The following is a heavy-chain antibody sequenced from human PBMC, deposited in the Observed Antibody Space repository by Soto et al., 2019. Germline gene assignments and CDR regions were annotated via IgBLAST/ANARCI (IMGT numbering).Heavy chain of an antibody. J-gene: IGHJ6*02. CDR1: GFTFSSYD. D-gene: IGHD2-15*01. CDR2: ISSNSYTI. CDR3: ARESVVVAAKVNYGMDV. Sequence: EVQLVESGGGLVQPGGSLRLSCAASGFTFSSYDMNWVRQAPGKGLEWVSYISSNSYTIYYADSVKGRFTISRDNAKNSLYLQMNSLRDEDTAVYYCARESVVVAAKVNYGMDVWGQGTTVTVSS. V-gene: IGHV3-48*02.